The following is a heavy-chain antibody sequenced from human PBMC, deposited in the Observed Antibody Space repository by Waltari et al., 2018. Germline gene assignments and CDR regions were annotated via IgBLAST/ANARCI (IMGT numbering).Heavy chain of an antibody. CDR2: MNPKRDNT. CDR1: GYTFTSYD. D-gene: IGHD6-19*01. V-gene: IGHV1-8*01. J-gene: IGHJ6*02. CDR3: ARGRSSGWYRAGMDV. Sequence: QVQLVQSGAEVKKPGASVKVSCKASGYTFTSYDINWVRQATGQGLEWMGWMNPKRDNTGYAQKFQGRVTMTRNTSISTAYMELSSLRSEDTAVYYCARGRSSGWYRAGMDVWGQGTTVTVSS.